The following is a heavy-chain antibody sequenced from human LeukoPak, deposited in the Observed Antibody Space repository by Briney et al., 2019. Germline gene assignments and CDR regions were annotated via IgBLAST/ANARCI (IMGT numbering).Heavy chain of an antibody. CDR1: GGSISSYY. D-gene: IGHD3-10*01. CDR3: ARESYYYGSGTLRYGMDV. Sequence: SETLSLTCTVSGGSISSYYWSWIRQPPGKGLEWIGYIYYSGSTNYNPSLKSRVTISVDTSKNQFSLKLSSVTAADTAVYYCARESYYYGSGTLRYGMDVCGQGTTVTVSS. V-gene: IGHV4-59*01. J-gene: IGHJ6*02. CDR2: IYYSGST.